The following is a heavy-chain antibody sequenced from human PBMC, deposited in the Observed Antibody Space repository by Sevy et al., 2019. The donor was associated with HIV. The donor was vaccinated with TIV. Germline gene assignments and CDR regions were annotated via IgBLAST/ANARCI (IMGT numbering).Heavy chain of an antibody. CDR1: GFTFSSYG. CDR3: VRWQDYFGSDSSNLDS. V-gene: IGHV3-33*01. J-gene: IGHJ4*02. D-gene: IGHD3-10*01. CDR2: IWYDGNHN. Sequence: RGYLRLSCAASGFTFSSYGMHWVRQAPGKGLEGVALIWYDGNHNYYADSVKGRFTISRDNANHMLYLEVSSLRAEDTAVYYCVRWQDYFGSDSSNLDSWGQGTLVTVSS.